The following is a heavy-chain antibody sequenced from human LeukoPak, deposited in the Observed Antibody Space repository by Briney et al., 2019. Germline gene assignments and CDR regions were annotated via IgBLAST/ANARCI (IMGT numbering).Heavy chain of an antibody. Sequence: SETLSLTCTVSGGSISSSSYYWGWIRQPPGKGLEWIGSIYYSGSTYYNPSLKSRVTISVDTSKNQFSLKLSSVTAADTAVYYCARHSSSWYWYFDLWAVAPWSLSPQ. V-gene: IGHV4-39*01. J-gene: IGHJ2*01. D-gene: IGHD6-13*01. CDR3: ARHSSSWYWYFDL. CDR1: GGSISSSSYY. CDR2: IYYSGST.